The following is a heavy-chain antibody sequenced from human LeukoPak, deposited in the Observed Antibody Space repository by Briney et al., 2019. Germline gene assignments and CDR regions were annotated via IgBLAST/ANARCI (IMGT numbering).Heavy chain of an antibody. CDR1: GGSISSYY. V-gene: IGHV4-59*01. D-gene: IGHD2-21*01. Sequence: SETPSLTCTVSGGSISSYYWSWIRQPPGKGLEWIGYIYYSGSTNYNPSLKSRVTISVDTSKNQFSLKLSSVTAADTAVYYCARGVSWYDPWGQGTLVTVSS. J-gene: IGHJ5*02. CDR3: ARGVSWYDP. CDR2: IYYSGST.